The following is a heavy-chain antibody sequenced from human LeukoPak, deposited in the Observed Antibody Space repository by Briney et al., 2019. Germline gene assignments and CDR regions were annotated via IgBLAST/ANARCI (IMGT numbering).Heavy chain of an antibody. CDR2: ISGSGVST. CDR1: GITFSSYA. J-gene: IGHJ4*02. Sequence: GGSLRLSCAASGITFSSYAMSWVRQAPGKGLEWVSGISGSGVSTYYADSVKGRFTISRDNSKNTLYLQMNSLRAEDTAVYYCAKARDGYNYYFDYWGQGTLVTVSS. V-gene: IGHV3-23*01. D-gene: IGHD5-24*01. CDR3: AKARDGYNYYFDY.